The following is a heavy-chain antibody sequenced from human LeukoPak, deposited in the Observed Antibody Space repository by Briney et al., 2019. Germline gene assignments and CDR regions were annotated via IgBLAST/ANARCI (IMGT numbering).Heavy chain of an antibody. D-gene: IGHD1-26*01. CDR2: ISYDGSDK. Sequence: QPGGSLRLCCAASGFTFSSYGMHWVRQASGKGLEWVAVISYDGSDKYYADSVKGRFTISRDNSKNTLYLQMNSLRAEDTAVYYCAKHSGSYQTAFGYWGQGTLVTVSS. J-gene: IGHJ4*02. CDR1: GFTFSSYG. CDR3: AKHSGSYQTAFGY. V-gene: IGHV3-30*18.